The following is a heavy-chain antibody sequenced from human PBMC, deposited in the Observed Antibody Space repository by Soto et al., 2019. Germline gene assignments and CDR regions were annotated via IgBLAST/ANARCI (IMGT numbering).Heavy chain of an antibody. D-gene: IGHD3-10*01. V-gene: IGHV3-9*01. Sequence: VQVVASGGGLVQPGRSLRLSCAVSGFRFEQYVMHWVRQAPGKGLECVSTVSPTGDTVAYADSVEGRFTVSRDNAKTSLYLHMTSLKGDATAFYYCLKDAPNGSIDDWGQGTLVSVSS. J-gene: IGHJ4*02. CDR2: VSPTGDTV. CDR1: GFRFEQYV. CDR3: LKDAPNGSIDD.